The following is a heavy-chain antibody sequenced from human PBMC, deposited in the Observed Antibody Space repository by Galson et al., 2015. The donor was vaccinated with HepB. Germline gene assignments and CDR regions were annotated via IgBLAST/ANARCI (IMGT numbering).Heavy chain of an antibody. V-gene: IGHV6-1*01. D-gene: IGHD2-2*02. Sequence: CAISGDSVSSNSAAWNWIRQSPSRGLEWLGRTYYRSKWYNDYAVSVKSRITINPDTSKNQFSLQLNSVTPEDTAVYYCARENRVYCSSTSCYTSAFDIWGQGTMVTVSS. J-gene: IGHJ3*02. CDR1: GDSVSSNSAA. CDR2: TYYRSKWYN. CDR3: ARENRVYCSSTSCYTSAFDI.